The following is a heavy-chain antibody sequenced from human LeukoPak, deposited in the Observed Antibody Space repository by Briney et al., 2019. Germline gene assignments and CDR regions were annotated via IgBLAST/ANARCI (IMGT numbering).Heavy chain of an antibody. Sequence: GGSLRLSCAASGFTFSSYSMNWVRQAPGKGLEWVSYISSSSSTIYYADSVKGRFTISRDNAKNSLYLQMNSLRAEDTAVYYCAKLRGYSGYDFFLSWGQGTLVTVSS. J-gene: IGHJ5*02. CDR1: GFTFSSYS. CDR3: AKLRGYSGYDFFLS. V-gene: IGHV3-48*01. D-gene: IGHD5-12*01. CDR2: ISSSSSTI.